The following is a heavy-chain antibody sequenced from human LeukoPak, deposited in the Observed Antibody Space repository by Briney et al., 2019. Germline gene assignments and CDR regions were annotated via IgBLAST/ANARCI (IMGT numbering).Heavy chain of an antibody. V-gene: IGHV4-39*07. J-gene: IGHJ6*02. CDR3: ARDRAGATPGYYYYGMDV. D-gene: IGHD1-26*01. CDR2: IYYSGST. Sequence: PSETLSLTCTVSGGSISSSYYYWGWIRQPPGKGLEWIGSIYYSGSTYYNPSLQSRVTISVDTPKKQFSLKLSSVTAADTAVYYCARDRAGATPGYYYYGMDVWGQGTTVTVSS. CDR1: GGSISSSYYY.